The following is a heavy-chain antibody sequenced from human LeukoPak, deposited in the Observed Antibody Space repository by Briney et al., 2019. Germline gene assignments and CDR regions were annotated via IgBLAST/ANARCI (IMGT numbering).Heavy chain of an antibody. D-gene: IGHD3-10*01. Sequence: GGSLRLSCAASGFTFDDYGMSWVRQAPGKGLEWVSGINWNGGSTGYADSVKGRFTISRDNSKNTLFLYMSSLGAEDTAVYYCARDSLPPRRRPYYYGSGSYTLDYWGQGTLVTVSS. CDR3: ARDSLPPRRRPYYYGSGSYTLDY. J-gene: IGHJ4*02. CDR2: INWNGGST. CDR1: GFTFDDYG. V-gene: IGHV3-20*04.